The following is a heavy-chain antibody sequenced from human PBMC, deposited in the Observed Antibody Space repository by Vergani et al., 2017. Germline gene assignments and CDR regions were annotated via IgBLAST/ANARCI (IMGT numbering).Heavy chain of an antibody. D-gene: IGHD2-2*01. CDR3: EGVRGRYCTSTSCVNGGDY. V-gene: IGHV3-11*06. CDR2: ISSSSSYI. CDR1: GFTFSDYY. Sequence: QVQLVESGGGLVKPGGSLRLSCAASGFTFSDYYMSWIRQAPGKGLEWVSYISSSSSYIYYDDSVKGRFTISRDNAKNSLYLQMNSLRAEDTAVYYCEGVRGRYCTSTSCVNGGDYWGQGTLVTVSS. J-gene: IGHJ4*02.